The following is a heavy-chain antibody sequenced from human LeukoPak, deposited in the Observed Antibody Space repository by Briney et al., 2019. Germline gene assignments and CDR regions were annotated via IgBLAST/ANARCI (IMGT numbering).Heavy chain of an antibody. CDR3: AKWGLYSSSSPYFDY. D-gene: IGHD6-6*01. CDR1: GFTFSSEP. J-gene: IGHJ4*02. Sequence: GGSLRLSCATSGFTFSSEPMNWVRQAPGKGLEWVAHIRSGGDNIHYVDSVRGRFTISRDNSKNTLYLRMNSLRAEDTAVYYCAKWGLYSSSSPYFDYWGQGTLVTVSS. V-gene: IGHV3-48*01. CDR2: IRSGGDNI.